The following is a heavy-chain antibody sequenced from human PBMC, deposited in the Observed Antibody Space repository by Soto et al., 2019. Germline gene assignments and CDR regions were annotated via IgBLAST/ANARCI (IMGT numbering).Heavy chain of an antibody. V-gene: IGHV1-69*13. Sequence: SVKVSCKAAGGAFNNYPITWVRQAPGQGLEWMGGGIPIRGTANYAQKFQGRVTISVDESTSTAYMELSSLRSEDTAVYYCARGRGYSGDDHYYYFDMDVWGQGTTVTVSS. D-gene: IGHD5-12*01. CDR1: GGAFNNYP. J-gene: IGHJ6*02. CDR2: GIPIRGTA. CDR3: ARGRGYSGDDHYYYFDMDV.